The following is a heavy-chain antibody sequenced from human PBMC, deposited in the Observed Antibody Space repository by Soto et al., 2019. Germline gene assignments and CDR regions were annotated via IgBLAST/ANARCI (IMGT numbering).Heavy chain of an antibody. Sequence: EVQLVESGGGLVKPGGSLRLSCAASGFTFSSYSMNWVRQAPGKGLEWVSSISSSSSYLYYADSVKCRFTISRDNAKNPPYLQMNGLRAEDTAVYYCARDYDDSSGPSRDPKGFDPWGQGTLVTVSS. D-gene: IGHD3-22*01. V-gene: IGHV3-21*01. J-gene: IGHJ5*02. CDR1: GFTFSSYS. CDR3: ARDYDDSSGPSRDPKGFDP. CDR2: ISSSSSYL.